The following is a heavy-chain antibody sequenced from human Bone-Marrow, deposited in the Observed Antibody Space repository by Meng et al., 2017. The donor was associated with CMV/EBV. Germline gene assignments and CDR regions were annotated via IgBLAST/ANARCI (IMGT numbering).Heavy chain of an antibody. D-gene: IGHD3-3*01. CDR3: VREDGVDASRGNRFDP. J-gene: IGHJ5*02. CDR2: ISWNSGTR. V-gene: IGHV3-9*01. CDR1: GFKFEDYV. Sequence: GGSLRLSCVASGFKFEDYVMYWVRQAPGKGLERVSDISWNSGTRGYAESVRGRFSISRDNAKNTLYLQMNTLRAEDTAVYYCVREDGVDASRGNRFDPWGQGTLVTVSS.